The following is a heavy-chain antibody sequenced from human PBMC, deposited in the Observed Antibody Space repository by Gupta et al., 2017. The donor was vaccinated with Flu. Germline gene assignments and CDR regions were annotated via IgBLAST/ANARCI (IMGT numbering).Heavy chain of an antibody. D-gene: IGHD2-2*01. CDR3: AKEDIVVVPAANDDY. Sequence: GRFTISRDNSKNTLYLQMNSLRAEDTAVYYCAKEDIVVVPAANDDYWGQGTLVTVSS. V-gene: IGHV3-23*01. J-gene: IGHJ4*02.